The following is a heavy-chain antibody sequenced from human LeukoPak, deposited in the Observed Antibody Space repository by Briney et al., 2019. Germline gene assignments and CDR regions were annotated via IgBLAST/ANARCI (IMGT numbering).Heavy chain of an antibody. CDR3: ARRYYYTLASFPFDF. J-gene: IGHJ4*02. Sequence: SETLSLTCAVSGGPFSGYFWSWIRQSSGKGPEWIGEIHNSGTTNYNPSLNSRVTISEDTSKDQFYLNLSSVTAADTAVYYCARRYYYTLASFPFDFWGQATLVTVSS. CDR1: GGPFSGYF. CDR2: IHNSGTT. V-gene: IGHV4-34*01. D-gene: IGHD2/OR15-2a*01.